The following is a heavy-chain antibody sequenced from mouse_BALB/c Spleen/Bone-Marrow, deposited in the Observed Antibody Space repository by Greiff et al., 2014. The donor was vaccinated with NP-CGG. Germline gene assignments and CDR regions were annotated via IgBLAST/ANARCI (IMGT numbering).Heavy chain of an antibody. J-gene: IGHJ2*01. CDR1: GYTFTDYY. V-gene: IGHV1-22*01. Sequence: VQLQQSGPELVKPGASVKISCKASGYTFTDYYMHWVKQRHGKGLEWIGQIDPTIGGTRYNQKFKGKATLTADKSSSTAYMELHSMTSEDSAAYYYASSRCLDYWGQGTPPTVSS. CDR2: IDPTIGGT. CDR3: ASSRCLDY.